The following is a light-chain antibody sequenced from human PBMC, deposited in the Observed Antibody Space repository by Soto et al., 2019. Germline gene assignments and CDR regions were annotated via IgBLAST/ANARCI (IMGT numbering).Light chain of an antibody. V-gene: IGLV3-25*02. J-gene: IGLJ2*01. CDR1: ALAKQY. Sequence: SYELAQPPSVSVSPGQTARITCSGDALAKQYAYWYQQKPGQAPVMVINKDSERPSGIPERFSGSNSGTTVTLTITGVQAEDEADYYCQSTDSSCTYVVFGGGTKLTVL. CDR2: KDS. CDR3: QSTDSSCTYVV.